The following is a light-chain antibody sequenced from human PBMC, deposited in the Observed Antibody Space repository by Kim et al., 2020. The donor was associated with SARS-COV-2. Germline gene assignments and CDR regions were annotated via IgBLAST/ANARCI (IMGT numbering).Light chain of an antibody. J-gene: IGLJ2*01. CDR2: DNI. Sequence: QLVLTQPPSVSGAPGQRVTISCTGSSSNIGAGYGVHWYQQLPGTAPKLLIYDNINRPSGVPDRFSGSKSGTSASLAITGLQAEDEADYYCQSYDSGLTGRVFGGGTQLTVL. CDR3: QSYDSGLTGRV. CDR1: SSNIGAGYG. V-gene: IGLV1-40*01.